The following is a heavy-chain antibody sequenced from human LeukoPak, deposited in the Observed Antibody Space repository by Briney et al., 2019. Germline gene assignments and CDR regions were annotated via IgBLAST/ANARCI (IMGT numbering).Heavy chain of an antibody. CDR1: GFTFGDYA. V-gene: IGHV3-49*03. D-gene: IGHD1-1*01. CDR3: TRDRGAYNLYDY. J-gene: IGHJ4*02. Sequence: GGSLSLSCTASGFTFGDYAMSWIRQAPGKGLEWVGFIRSKAYGETADYAASVKGRFTISRDDSKAIAYLQMNSLKTEDTAVYHCTRDRGAYNLYDYWGQGTLVTVSS. CDR2: IRSKAYGETA.